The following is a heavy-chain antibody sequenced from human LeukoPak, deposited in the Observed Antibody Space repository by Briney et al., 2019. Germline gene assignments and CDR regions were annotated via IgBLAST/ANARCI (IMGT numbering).Heavy chain of an antibody. V-gene: IGHV1-46*01. J-gene: IGHJ4*02. Sequence: ASVKVSCKASGYTFSSYYLHWVRQAPGQGLEWMGLISPSGGSTGYAQKFQGRVTMTRDMSTSTVYMEVSSLRSEDTAVYYCARDRDSGSFFDYWGQGTLVTVSS. CDR1: GYTFSSYY. D-gene: IGHD1-26*01. CDR2: ISPSGGST. CDR3: ARDRDSGSFFDY.